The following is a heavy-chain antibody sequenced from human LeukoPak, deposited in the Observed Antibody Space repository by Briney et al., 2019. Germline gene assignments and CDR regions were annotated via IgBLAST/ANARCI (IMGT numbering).Heavy chain of an antibody. V-gene: IGHV4-4*09. J-gene: IGHJ5*02. CDR2: IYATGST. CDR3: ARHGSVRSPLGP. D-gene: IGHD3-10*01. Sequence: SETLSLTCTVSGGSISSYYWSWIRQPPGKGLEWIGYIYATGSTNYYPSLKSRVTISVDTSKNQFSLSLRSVTAADTAVYYCARHGSVRSPLGPWGQGTLVTVSS. CDR1: GGSISSYY.